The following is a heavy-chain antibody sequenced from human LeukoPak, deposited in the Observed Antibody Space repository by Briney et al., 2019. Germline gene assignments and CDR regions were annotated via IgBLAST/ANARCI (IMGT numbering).Heavy chain of an antibody. V-gene: IGHV1-18*01. D-gene: IGHD3-22*01. Sequence: ASVKVSCKASGGTFSSYAISWVRQAPGQGLEWMGWISAYNGNTNYAQKLQGRVTMTTDTSTSTAYMELRSLRSDDTAVYYCARDPYNYYDSSGYGRVFDIWGQGTMVTVSS. CDR1: GGTFSSYA. CDR3: ARDPYNYYDSSGYGRVFDI. J-gene: IGHJ3*02. CDR2: ISAYNGNT.